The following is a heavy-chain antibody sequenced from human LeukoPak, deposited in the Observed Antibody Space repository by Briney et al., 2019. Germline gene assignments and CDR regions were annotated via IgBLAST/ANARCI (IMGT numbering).Heavy chain of an antibody. CDR1: GGTFSSYA. CDR2: IIPIFGTA. Sequence: SVKVSCKASGGTFSSYAISWVRQAPGQGLEWMGGIIPIFGTANYAQKFQGRVTITTDESTSTAYMELSSLRSEDTAVYYCARQPIAARPLGANWFDPWGQGTLVTVSS. V-gene: IGHV1-69*05. D-gene: IGHD6-6*01. J-gene: IGHJ5*02. CDR3: ARQPIAARPLGANWFDP.